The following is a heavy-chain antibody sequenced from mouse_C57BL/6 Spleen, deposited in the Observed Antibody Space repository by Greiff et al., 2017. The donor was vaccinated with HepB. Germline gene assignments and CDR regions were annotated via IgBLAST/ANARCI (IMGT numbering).Heavy chain of an antibody. J-gene: IGHJ1*03. CDR1: GYTFTSYW. CDR3: DRGILTDDLDV. Sequence: VQLQQSGAELAKPGASVKLSCKASGYTFTSYWMHWVKQRPGQGLEWIGYINPSSGYTKYNQKFKDKATLTADKSSSTAYLQLSSLTYEDSAVYDCDRGILTDDLDVWGTGTSVTVSS. CDR2: INPSSGYT. V-gene: IGHV1-7*01.